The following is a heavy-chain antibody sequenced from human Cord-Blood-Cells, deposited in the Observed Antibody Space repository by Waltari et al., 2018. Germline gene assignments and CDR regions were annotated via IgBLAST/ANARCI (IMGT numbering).Heavy chain of an antibody. D-gene: IGHD1-1*01. CDR3: ARDNDADY. CDR1: GFTSSSSS. Sequence: EVQLVESGGGLVKPGGSLRLACAASGFTSSSSSMNWVRQAPGKGLEWVSSISSSSSYIYYADSVKGRFTISRDNAKNSLYLQMNSLRAEDTAVYYCARDNDADYWGQGTLVTVSS. V-gene: IGHV3-21*01. CDR2: ISSSSSYI. J-gene: IGHJ4*02.